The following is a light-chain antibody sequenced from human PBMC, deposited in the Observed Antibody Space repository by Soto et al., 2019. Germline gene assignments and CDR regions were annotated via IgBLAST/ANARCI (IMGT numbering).Light chain of an antibody. J-gene: IGKJ2*01. CDR2: DAS. Sequence: DIQMTQSPSSLSAFVGDRVTITCQASQDIRNYLNWYQQKPGKAPKLLIYDASNLQTGVPPRFSGSGSGTDFTFTISSLQPEDTATYYCQHYDDLPYIFGQGTKLEIK. CDR3: QHYDDLPYI. V-gene: IGKV1-33*01. CDR1: QDIRNY.